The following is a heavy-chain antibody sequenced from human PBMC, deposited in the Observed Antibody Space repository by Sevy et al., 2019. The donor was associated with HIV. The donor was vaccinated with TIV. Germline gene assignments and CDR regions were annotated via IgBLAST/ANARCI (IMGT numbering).Heavy chain of an antibody. CDR2: ISGSGITT. CDR3: ARVAGSGTYYSGDFDY. Sequence: LSLTCAASGFSFSSYAMSWVRQAPGKGMEWVSGISGSGITTYYADSVKGRFTISRDNSKNTLHLQMNSLRAEDTAVYYCARVAGSGTYYSGDFDYWGQGTLVTVSS. J-gene: IGHJ4*02. CDR1: GFSFSSYA. V-gene: IGHV3-23*01. D-gene: IGHD3-10*01.